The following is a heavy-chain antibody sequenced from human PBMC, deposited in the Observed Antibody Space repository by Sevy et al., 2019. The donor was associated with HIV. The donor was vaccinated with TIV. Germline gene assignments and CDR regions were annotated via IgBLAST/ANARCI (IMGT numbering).Heavy chain of an antibody. J-gene: IGHJ4*02. V-gene: IGHV3-9*01. CDR2: LTGDGSKK. CDR3: ATRQGTLIQWALHY. D-gene: IGHD1-26*01. CDR1: GFVFEDFA. Sequence: GGSLRLSCVGSGFVFEDFAVHWVRRSPGKGLEWVSGLTGDGSKKFYEGSVKGRFTISRDDSRNTVFLQMNNLRVDDTAFYYCATRQGTLIQWALHYWGPGALVTVSS.